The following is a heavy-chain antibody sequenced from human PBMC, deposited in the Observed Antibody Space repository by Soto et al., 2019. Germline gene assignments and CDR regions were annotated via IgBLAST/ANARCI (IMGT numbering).Heavy chain of an antibody. D-gene: IGHD2-2*01. CDR2: TYYRSKWYN. CDR3: ARVLDSISTSCYGVYYYYGMDV. Sequence: SQTLSLTCAISGDSVSSNSAAWNWIRQSPSRGLEWLGRTYYRSKWYNDYAVSVKSRITINPDTSKNQFSLQLNSVTPEDTAVYYCARVLDSISTSCYGVYYYYGMDVWGQGTTVTVSS. V-gene: IGHV6-1*01. J-gene: IGHJ6*02. CDR1: GDSVSSNSAA.